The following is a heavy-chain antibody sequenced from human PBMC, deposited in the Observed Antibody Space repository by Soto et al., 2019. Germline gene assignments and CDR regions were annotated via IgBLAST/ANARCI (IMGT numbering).Heavy chain of an antibody. V-gene: IGHV1-3*01. CDR3: ATDPHYYDTTGYCLDN. J-gene: IGHJ4*02. CDR2: INADNGNT. CDR1: GYTFTTYA. D-gene: IGHD3-22*01. Sequence: QVQLVQSGAEVKKPGASVKVSCKASGYTFTTYAIRWVRQAPGQSPEWMGWINADNGNTRYAQKFQGRSTITRDTSASTAYMELSSLRSDDTAVYYCATDPHYYDTTGYCLDNWGQGTLVTVSS.